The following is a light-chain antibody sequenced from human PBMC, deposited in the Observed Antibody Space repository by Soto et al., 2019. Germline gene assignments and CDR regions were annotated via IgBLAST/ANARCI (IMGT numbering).Light chain of an antibody. J-gene: IGKJ3*01. CDR3: HQSYSMPLT. Sequence: DIQMTQSPSSLSASVGARVTITCRASQTIDNYLNWYQHRPGTAPKLLIYAASNLQGGVPSRFSGSGSGTHFTLTINGLRPEDFATYLCHQSYSMPLTFGPGTKVEVK. V-gene: IGKV1-39*01. CDR2: AAS. CDR1: QTIDNY.